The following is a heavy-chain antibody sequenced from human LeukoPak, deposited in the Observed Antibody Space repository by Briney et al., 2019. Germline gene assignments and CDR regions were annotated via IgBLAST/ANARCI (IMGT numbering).Heavy chain of an antibody. V-gene: IGHV3-23*01. J-gene: IGHJ5*02. CDR1: GFTFSSYS. CDR2: ISGGGSST. CDR3: AHTDSYYFDSGMVS. D-gene: IGHD3-22*01. Sequence: SGGSLRLSCAASGFTFSSYSMNWVRQAPGKGLEWVSVISGGGSSTNYADSVKGRFTISRENSKNTLYLQMNSPRAEDTAVYYCAHTDSYYFDSGMVSWGQGALVTVSS.